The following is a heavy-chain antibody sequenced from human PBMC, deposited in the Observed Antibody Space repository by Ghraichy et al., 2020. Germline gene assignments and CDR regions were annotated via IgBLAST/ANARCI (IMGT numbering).Heavy chain of an antibody. Sequence: GALSLSCAASTFIFSNYWMTWVRQAPGKGLEWVANINLDGSEKHYVDSVKGRFTISRDNAKNSLYLQMNSLRAEDTAVYYCARDHVVSSKSAGGMDVWGQGTTVTVSS. V-gene: IGHV3-7*01. CDR2: INLDGSEK. CDR1: TFIFSNYW. J-gene: IGHJ6*02. CDR3: ARDHVVSSKSAGGMDV. D-gene: IGHD2-2*01.